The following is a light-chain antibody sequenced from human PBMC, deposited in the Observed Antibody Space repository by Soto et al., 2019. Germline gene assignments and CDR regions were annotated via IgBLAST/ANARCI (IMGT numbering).Light chain of an antibody. CDR1: QTISSW. CDR3: QQSYSTPLP. V-gene: IGKV1-39*01. Sequence: DIRITQSHSTLSGSVGDRVTITCRASQTISSWLAWYQQKPGKAPKLLIYAASSSQSGVPSRFSGSGSGTDFTLTISSLQPEDFATYYCQQSYSTPLPFGGGTKVDIK. J-gene: IGKJ4*01. CDR2: AAS.